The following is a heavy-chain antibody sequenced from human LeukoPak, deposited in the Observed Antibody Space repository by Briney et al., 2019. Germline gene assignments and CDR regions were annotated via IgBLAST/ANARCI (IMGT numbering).Heavy chain of an antibody. D-gene: IGHD1-26*01. V-gene: IGHV4-61*02. Sequence: SETLSLTCTVSGGAISSGSYYWSWIRQPAGKGLEWIGRIYTSGSTNYNPSLKSRVTISVDTSKNQFSLKLSSVTAADTAVYYCARGYRYSGSYLLYYFDYWGQGTLVTVSS. CDR3: ARGYRYSGSYLLYYFDY. CDR2: IYTSGST. CDR1: GGAISSGSYY. J-gene: IGHJ4*02.